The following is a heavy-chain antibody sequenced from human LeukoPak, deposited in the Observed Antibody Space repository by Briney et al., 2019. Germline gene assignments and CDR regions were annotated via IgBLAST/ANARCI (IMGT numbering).Heavy chain of an antibody. D-gene: IGHD1-26*01. V-gene: IGHV3-7*03. Sequence: KTGGSLRLSCAASGFTFNIYWMSWVRQTPGKGLEWVANINQDGSEKYYVDSVKGRFTISRDNSKNTLYLQMNSLRAEDTAVYYCARGGSYLSAFDIWGQGTMVTVSS. CDR1: GFTFNIYW. CDR2: INQDGSEK. J-gene: IGHJ3*02. CDR3: ARGGSYLSAFDI.